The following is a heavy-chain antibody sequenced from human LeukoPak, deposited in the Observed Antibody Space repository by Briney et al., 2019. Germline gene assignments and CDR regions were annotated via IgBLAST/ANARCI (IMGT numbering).Heavy chain of an antibody. D-gene: IGHD3-10*01. Sequence: GGSQRLSCAASGFTFSSYGMHWVRQARGKGLEWVAVISYDGSNKYYADSVKGRFTISRDNSKNTLYLQMNSLRAEDTAVYYCAKDRSITMVRGVMRDWGQGTLVTVSS. CDR3: AKDRSITMVRGVMRD. J-gene: IGHJ4*02. CDR1: GFTFSSYG. V-gene: IGHV3-30*18. CDR2: ISYDGSNK.